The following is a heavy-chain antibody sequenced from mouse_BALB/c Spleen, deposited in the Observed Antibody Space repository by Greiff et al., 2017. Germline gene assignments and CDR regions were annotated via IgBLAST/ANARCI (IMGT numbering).Heavy chain of an antibody. CDR2: INPGSGGT. D-gene: IGHD2-2*01. CDR1: GYAFTNYL. V-gene: IGHV1-54*01. CDR3: ARSRYGYDDAAWFAY. J-gene: IGHJ3*01. Sequence: QVQLQQSGAELVRPGTSVKVSCKASGYAFTNYLIEWVKQRPGQGLEWIGVINPGSGGTNYNEKFKGKATLTADKSSSTAYMQLSSLTSDDSAVYFCARSRYGYDDAAWFAYWGQGTLVTVSA.